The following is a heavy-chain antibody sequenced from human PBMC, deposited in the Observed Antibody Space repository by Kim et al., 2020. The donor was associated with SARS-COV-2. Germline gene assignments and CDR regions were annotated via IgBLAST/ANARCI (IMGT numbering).Heavy chain of an antibody. CDR1: DLTFSASA. CDR3: IRHIEYTGPSP. V-gene: IGHV3-73*01. D-gene: IGHD5-18*01. Sequence: GGSLKVSCTASDLTFSASAIHWVRQTSGRGLEWIGHIRSRSNNYATAYAASVRGRFTVSRDDSQNTAHLLMNSLRTEDTAIYYCIRHIEYTGPSPWGQGSLVTVSS. CDR2: IRSRSNNYAT. J-gene: IGHJ5*02.